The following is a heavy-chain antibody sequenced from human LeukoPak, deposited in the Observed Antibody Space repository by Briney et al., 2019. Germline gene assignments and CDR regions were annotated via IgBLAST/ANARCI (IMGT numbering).Heavy chain of an antibody. CDR2: IYHTGNT. Sequence: PSQTLSLTCAVSGASISSGGSSRSSIRQPSGKGLEWIWYIYHTGNTYYHPSLKSRVTISVDSSKNQFSLNLNSVTAADTAVYYCTRAATVPYGLDVWGQGTTVTVSS. J-gene: IGHJ6*02. CDR3: TRAATVPYGLDV. CDR1: GASISSGGSS. D-gene: IGHD4-11*01. V-gene: IGHV4-30-2*01.